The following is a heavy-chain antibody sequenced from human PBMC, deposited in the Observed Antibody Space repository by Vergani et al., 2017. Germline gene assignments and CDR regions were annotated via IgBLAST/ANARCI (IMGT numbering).Heavy chain of an antibody. CDR3: ARDLWEYSSSSGPTGY. V-gene: IGHV3-21*01. D-gene: IGHD6-6*01. Sequence: EVQLVESGGGLVKPGGSLRLSCTASGFTFSSYSMHWVRQAPGKGLEWVSSITSSRSYIYYADSVKGRFTISRDNAKNSLYLQMNSLRAEDTAVYYCARDLWEYSSSSGPTGYWGQGTLVTVSS. CDR2: ITSSRSYI. J-gene: IGHJ4*02. CDR1: GFTFSSYS.